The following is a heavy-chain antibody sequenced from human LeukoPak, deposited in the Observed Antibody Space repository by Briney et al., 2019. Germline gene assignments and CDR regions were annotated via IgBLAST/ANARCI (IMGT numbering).Heavy chain of an antibody. Sequence: GSLRLSCSASGFTFSSYAMHWVRQAPGKGLEYVSAISSNGGSTYYADSVKGRFTISRDNSKNTLYLQMSSLRAEDTAVYYCVEGRFGELYLDWFDPWGQGTLVTVSS. CDR1: GFTFSSYA. CDR3: VEGRFGELYLDWFDP. V-gene: IGHV3-64D*06. CDR2: ISSNGGST. J-gene: IGHJ5*02. D-gene: IGHD3-10*01.